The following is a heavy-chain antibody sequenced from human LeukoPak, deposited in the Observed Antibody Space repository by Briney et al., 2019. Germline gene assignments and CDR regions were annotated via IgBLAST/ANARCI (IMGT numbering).Heavy chain of an antibody. CDR3: AREPDPQNYFDY. J-gene: IGHJ4*02. CDR1: GFTFSDYA. CDR2: ASYYVGKQ. V-gene: IGHV3-23*01. Sequence: PGGSLTLSCAASGFTFSDYAMSWVRQAPGKGLEWVSTASYYVGKQYHADSVRGRFTVSRDNSRNTVSLQMSSLRAEDTAVYYCAREPDPQNYFDYWGQGALVTVSS.